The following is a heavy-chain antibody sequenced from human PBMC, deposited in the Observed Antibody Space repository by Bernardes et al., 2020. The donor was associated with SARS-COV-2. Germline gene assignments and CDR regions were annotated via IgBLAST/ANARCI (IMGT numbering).Heavy chain of an antibody. J-gene: IGHJ6*03. Sequence: SETLSLTRAVYGGSFSGYYWSWIRQPPGKGLEWIGEINHSGSTNYNPSLKSRVTISVDTSKNQFSLKLSSVTAADTAVYYCAREVHYYYYYYMDVWGKGTTVTVSS. CDR2: INHSGST. CDR1: GGSFSGYY. V-gene: IGHV4-34*01. CDR3: AREVHYYYYYYMDV.